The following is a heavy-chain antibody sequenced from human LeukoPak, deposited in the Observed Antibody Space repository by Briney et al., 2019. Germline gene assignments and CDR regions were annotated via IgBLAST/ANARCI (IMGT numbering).Heavy chain of an antibody. CDR2: LNQDGSER. D-gene: IGHD3-10*01. V-gene: IGHV3-7*02. CDR1: GFTFSSYW. Sequence: RGSLRLSCVASGFTFSSYWMSWVRQTPGKGLEWVAHLNQDGSERYYVDSVKGRFTISRENVKNSLYLQMNSLRAEDTAVYYCAKCGTGSNFDYWGQGMLVTVSS. J-gene: IGHJ4*02. CDR3: AKCGTGSNFDY.